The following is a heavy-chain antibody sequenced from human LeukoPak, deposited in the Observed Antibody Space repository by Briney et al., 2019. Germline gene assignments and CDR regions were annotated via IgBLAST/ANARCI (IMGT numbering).Heavy chain of an antibody. CDR2: ISNDCDT. CDR3: EKGYGWEASYYYYYMDV. CDR1: GFTVSSNY. Sequence: GGSLSLSCAASGFTVSSNYMSGVRQAPGKGLECVSVISNDCDTYYADSAKGRFTISSDSSKNILYLQKNNLRAEDTAVYYCEKGYGWEASYYYYYMDVWGKGTTVTISS. J-gene: IGHJ6*03. D-gene: IGHD1-26*01. V-gene: IGHV3-66*02.